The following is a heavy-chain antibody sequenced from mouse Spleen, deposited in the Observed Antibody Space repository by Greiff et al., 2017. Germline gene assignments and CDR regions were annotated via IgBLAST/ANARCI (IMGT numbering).Heavy chain of an antibody. Sequence: EVQLQQSGPELVKPGASVKISCKASGYSFTGYYMNWVKQSPEKSLEWIGEINPSTGGTTYNQKFKAKATLTVDKSSSTAYMQLKSLTSEDSAVYYCARGYYGSPYAMDYWGQGTSVTVSS. CDR1: GYSFTGYY. V-gene: IGHV1-42*01. CDR2: INPSTGGT. J-gene: IGHJ4*01. D-gene: IGHD1-1*01. CDR3: ARGYYGSPYAMDY.